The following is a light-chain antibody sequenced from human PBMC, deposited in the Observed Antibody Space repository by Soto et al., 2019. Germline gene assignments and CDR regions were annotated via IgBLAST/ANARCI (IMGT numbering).Light chain of an antibody. V-gene: IGKV1-27*01. Sequence: DIQMTQSPATLSASVGERVTITCRASQGVTNCLAWYQQKQGKVPKLLIYAASTLHSGVPSRFSGSGSDTDFTLTISSLQPEDVATYYCQKYNSAPLTFGGGTRVEIK. CDR3: QKYNSAPLT. CDR1: QGVTNC. CDR2: AAS. J-gene: IGKJ4*01.